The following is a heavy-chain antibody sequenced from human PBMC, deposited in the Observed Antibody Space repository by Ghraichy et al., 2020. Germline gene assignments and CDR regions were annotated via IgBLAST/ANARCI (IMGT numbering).Heavy chain of an antibody. CDR2: INPSGGST. J-gene: IGHJ6*03. CDR1: GYTFTSYY. V-gene: IGHV1-46*03. Sequence: ASVKVSCKASGYTFTSYYMHWVRQAPGQGLEWMGIINPSGGSTRYAQKFQGRVTMTRDTSTSTVYMELSSLRSEDTAVYYCARDYDFWSGYARGGGYYYYMDVWGKGTTVTVSS. D-gene: IGHD3-3*01. CDR3: ARDYDFWSGYARGGGYYYYMDV.